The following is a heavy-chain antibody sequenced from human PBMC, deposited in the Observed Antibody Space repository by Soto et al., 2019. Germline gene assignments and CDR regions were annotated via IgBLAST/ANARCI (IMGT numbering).Heavy chain of an antibody. V-gene: IGHV3-23*01. J-gene: IGHJ4*02. Sequence: EVQLLESGGGSVQPGGSLRLSCAASGFKFSNYAMSWVRQAPGKGLEWVSSISANGGGTYYADSVKGRFTISRDNSKNTLYLQMNSLRGEDRAVYYCAKDLRNSLSSGWYGVSYWGQGTLVAVSS. CDR3: AKDLRNSLSSGWYGVSY. CDR2: ISANGGGT. D-gene: IGHD6-19*01. CDR1: GFKFSNYA.